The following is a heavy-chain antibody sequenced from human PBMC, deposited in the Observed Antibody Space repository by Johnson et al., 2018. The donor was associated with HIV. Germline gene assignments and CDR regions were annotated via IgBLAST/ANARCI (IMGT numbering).Heavy chain of an antibody. CDR3: AKEGDNYGGNWEAFDI. Sequence: QVQLVESGGGVVQPGRSLRLSCAASGFTFSSYGMHWVRQAPGKGLEWVAVLWYDGSNKYYADSVKGRFTISRDNSKNTLYLQMNSLRAEDTAVYYCAKEGDNYGGNWEAFDIWGQGTMVTVSS. D-gene: IGHD4-23*01. CDR2: LWYDGSNK. V-gene: IGHV3-33*06. J-gene: IGHJ3*02. CDR1: GFTFSSYG.